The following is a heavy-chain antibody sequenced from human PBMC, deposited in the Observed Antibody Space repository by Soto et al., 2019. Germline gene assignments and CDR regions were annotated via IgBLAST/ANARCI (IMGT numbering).Heavy chain of an antibody. D-gene: IGHD3-10*01. J-gene: IGHJ4*02. Sequence: EVQLLESGGGLVQPGGSLRLSCAASGFTFNNYAMTWVRQAPGKGLEGVSAISGGGDTTSYADSVKGRFTVSRDGSKNTLYLQMRSLRAEDTALYYCAKGRGGSGSLTPRVDFWGQGTLVTVSS. V-gene: IGHV3-23*01. CDR2: ISGGGDTT. CDR3: AKGRGGSGSLTPRVDF. CDR1: GFTFNNYA.